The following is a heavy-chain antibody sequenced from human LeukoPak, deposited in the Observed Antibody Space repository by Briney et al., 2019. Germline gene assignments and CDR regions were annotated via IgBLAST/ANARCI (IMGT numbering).Heavy chain of an antibody. CDR1: GFTFSIFG. V-gene: IGHV3-30*02. CDR3: AKDQDYDYVWGSYRLQDY. D-gene: IGHD3-16*02. Sequence: GGSLRLSCAASGFTFSIFGMHWVRQAPGKGLEWVAYIQHDGGNQRYADSVKGRFTISRDNSKNTLYLQMNSLRAEDTAVYYCAKDQDYDYVWGSYRLQDYWGQGTLVTVSS. J-gene: IGHJ4*02. CDR2: IQHDGGNQ.